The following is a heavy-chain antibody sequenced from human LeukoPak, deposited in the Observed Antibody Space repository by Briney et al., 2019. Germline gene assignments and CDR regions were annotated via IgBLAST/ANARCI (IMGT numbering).Heavy chain of an antibody. V-gene: IGHV3-30*03. D-gene: IGHD6-25*01. CDR3: ARASGFYFDY. CDR2: ISKDGDSA. CDR1: GFTFSTYV. Sequence: GGSLRLSCAASGFTFSTYVMHWVRQAPGKGLEWVAVISKDGDSAYYGDSVKGRFTISRDNSKNTLYLQMNSLRAEDTAVYYCARASGFYFDYWGQGTLVTVSS. J-gene: IGHJ4*02.